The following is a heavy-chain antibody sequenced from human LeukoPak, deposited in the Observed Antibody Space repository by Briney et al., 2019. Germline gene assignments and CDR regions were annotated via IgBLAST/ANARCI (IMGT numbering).Heavy chain of an antibody. Sequence: GGSLRLSCAVSGITLSNYGMSWVRQAPGKGLEWVAGISGSGGGTSYADSVKGWFTISRDNPRNTLYLQMNSLRAEDTAVYFCAKRGVVIRVILVGFHKEAYYFDSWGQGALVTVSS. D-gene: IGHD3-22*01. CDR1: GITLSNYG. J-gene: IGHJ4*02. CDR2: ISGSGGGT. CDR3: AKRGVVIRVILVGFHKEAYYFDS. V-gene: IGHV3-23*01.